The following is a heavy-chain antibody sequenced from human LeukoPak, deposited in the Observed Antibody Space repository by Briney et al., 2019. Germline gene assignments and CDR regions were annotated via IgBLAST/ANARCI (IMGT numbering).Heavy chain of an antibody. CDR1: GYTFTKYY. Sequence: ASVKVSCKASGYTFTKYYIHWVRQAPGQGLQWMGVINSSGGGTTYAQKFQGRVSMTRDTSTSTAYMELSSLRSEDTAVYFCARDVYGLDVWGQGTTDTVSS. V-gene: IGHV1-46*01. CDR3: ARDVYGLDV. J-gene: IGHJ6*02. CDR2: INSSGGGT.